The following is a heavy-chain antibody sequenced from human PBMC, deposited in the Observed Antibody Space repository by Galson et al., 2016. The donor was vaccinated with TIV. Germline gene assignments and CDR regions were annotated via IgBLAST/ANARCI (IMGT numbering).Heavy chain of an antibody. CDR3: AKDTGSQPRNWFDH. CDR1: GFTFSSYA. D-gene: IGHD7-27*01. J-gene: IGHJ5*02. CDR2: ISGSGFST. Sequence: SLRLSCAASGFTFSSYAMSWVRQAPGKGLEWVSGISGSGFSTFYADSVKGRFTISRDNSKNTLDLQMNSLRAEETAISYCAKDTGSQPRNWFDHWGQGTLVTVSS. V-gene: IGHV3-23*01.